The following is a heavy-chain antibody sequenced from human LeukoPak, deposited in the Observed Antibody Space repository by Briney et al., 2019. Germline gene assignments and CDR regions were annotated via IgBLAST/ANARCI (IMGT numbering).Heavy chain of an antibody. Sequence: PGGSLRLSCAASGFTLSSYSMNWVRQAPGKGLEWISHITWSGSTIFYADSVRGRFTISRDNSKNTLYLQMNSLRAEDTAIYYCAKLTATPHYWGQGTLVTVSS. V-gene: IGHV3-48*01. CDR3: AKLTATPHY. J-gene: IGHJ4*02. D-gene: IGHD3-9*01. CDR2: ITWSGSTI. CDR1: GFTLSSYS.